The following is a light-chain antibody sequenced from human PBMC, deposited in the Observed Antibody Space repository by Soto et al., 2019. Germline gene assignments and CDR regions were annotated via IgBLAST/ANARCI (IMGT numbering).Light chain of an antibody. V-gene: IGKV1-8*01. J-gene: IGKJ4*01. CDR1: QGISNY. Sequence: AIRMTQSPSSLSASPGDRVTITCRASQGISNYLAWYQQKPGKAPKLLIYAASTLDAGVPSRFSGSGSGTDFTLTISNLQSEDFATYHGQHYYSYPLSFAGGTKVEIK. CDR2: AAS. CDR3: QHYYSYPLS.